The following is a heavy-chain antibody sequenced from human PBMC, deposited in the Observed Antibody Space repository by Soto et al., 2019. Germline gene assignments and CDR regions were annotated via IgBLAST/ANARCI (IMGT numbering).Heavy chain of an antibody. D-gene: IGHD4-17*01. CDR3: AKDRETTTVTTNVLRG. V-gene: IGHV3-23*01. CDR2: ISGSGGST. CDR1: GFTFSSYA. J-gene: IGHJ4*02. Sequence: EVQLLESGGGLVQPGGSLRLSCAASGFTFSSYAMSWVRQAPGKGLEWVSAISGSGGSTYYADCVKGRSTISRDNCKKALYLQTNGPRAADKAVYYCAKDRETTTVTTNVLRGWGQGTLVTVSS.